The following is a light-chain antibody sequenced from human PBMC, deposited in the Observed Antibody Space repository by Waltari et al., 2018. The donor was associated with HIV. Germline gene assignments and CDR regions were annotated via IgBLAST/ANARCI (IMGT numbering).Light chain of an antibody. J-gene: IGLJ2*01. V-gene: IGLV1-40*01. CDR3: QSYDSSLV. CDR2: GES. CDR1: SSNIGAGSD. Sequence: QSVLTQPPSVSGAPGQRLTISCTGSSSNIGAGSDVHWYQQIAGAAPKLLIYGESNRPSGVPDRFSVSKSGTSASLAITVRQAEDAADYYCQSYDSSLVFGGGTKLTV.